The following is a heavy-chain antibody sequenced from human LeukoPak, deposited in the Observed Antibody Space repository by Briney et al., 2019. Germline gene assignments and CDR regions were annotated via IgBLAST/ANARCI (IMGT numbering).Heavy chain of an antibody. CDR2: ISGSGGST. V-gene: IGHV3-23*01. CDR3: AKDFVYSYGY. D-gene: IGHD5-18*01. CDR1: GFTFRSYA. Sequence: GGSLRLSXAASGFTFRSYAMSWVRQAPGKGLEWVSAISGSGGSTYYADSVKGRFTISRDNSKNTLYLQMNSLRAEDTAVYYCAKDFVYSYGYWGQGTLVTVSS. J-gene: IGHJ4*02.